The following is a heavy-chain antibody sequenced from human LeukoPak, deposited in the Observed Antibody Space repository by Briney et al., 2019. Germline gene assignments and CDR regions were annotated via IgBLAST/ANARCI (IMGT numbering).Heavy chain of an antibody. Sequence: GASVKVSCKASGYTFTGYYMHWVRQAPGQGLEWMGWINPNSGGTNYAQKFQGRVTMTRDTSISTAYMELSRLRSDDTAVYYCAREIKNPIVGAKKNWFDPWGQGTLVTVSS. J-gene: IGHJ5*02. CDR2: INPNSGGT. V-gene: IGHV1-2*02. CDR1: GYTFTGYY. D-gene: IGHD1-26*01. CDR3: AREIKNPIVGAKKNWFDP.